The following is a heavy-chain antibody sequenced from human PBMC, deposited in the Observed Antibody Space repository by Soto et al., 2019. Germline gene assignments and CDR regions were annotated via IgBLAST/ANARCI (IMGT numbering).Heavy chain of an antibody. D-gene: IGHD4-17*01. J-gene: IGHJ6*02. V-gene: IGHV1-2*04. CDR1: GYTFTGYY. Sequence: ASVKVSCKASGYTFTGYYMHWVRQAPGQGLEWMGWINPNSGGTNYAQKFQGWVTMTRDTSISTAYMELSRLRSDDTAVYYCARDFRPTVTDYGMDVWGQGTTVTV. CDR2: INPNSGGT. CDR3: ARDFRPTVTDYGMDV.